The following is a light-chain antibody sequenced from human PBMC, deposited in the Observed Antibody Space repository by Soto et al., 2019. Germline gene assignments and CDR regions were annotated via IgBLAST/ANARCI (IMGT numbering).Light chain of an antibody. V-gene: IGKV1-5*03. CDR2: KAS. CDR3: QQYNSYWT. CDR1: QSISSW. Sequence: DIQMTQSPSTLSASVGDRVTITCRASQSISSWLAWYQQKPGKAPKLLIYKASNLASGVPSRFSGSGSGAEFTITISSLRPDDFATYYCQQYNSYWTFGQGTKVEIK. J-gene: IGKJ1*01.